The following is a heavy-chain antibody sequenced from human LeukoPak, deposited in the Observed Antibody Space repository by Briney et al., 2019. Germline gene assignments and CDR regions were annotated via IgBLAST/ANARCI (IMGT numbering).Heavy chain of an antibody. CDR2: ISAYNGNT. V-gene: IGHV1-18*01. D-gene: IGHD3-10*01. Sequence: ALVKVSCKASGYTFTSYGISWVRQAPGQGLEWMGWISAYNGNTNYAQKLQGRVTMTTDTSTSTAYMELRSLRSDDTAVYYCARWAYYYGSGSYYPGPYYFDYWGQGTLVTVSS. CDR1: GYTFTSYG. CDR3: ARWAYYYGSGSYYPGPYYFDY. J-gene: IGHJ4*02.